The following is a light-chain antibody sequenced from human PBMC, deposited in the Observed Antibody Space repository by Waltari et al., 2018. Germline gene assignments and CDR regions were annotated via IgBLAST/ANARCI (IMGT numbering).Light chain of an antibody. CDR3: QERGRT. Sequence: IVMTQSPATLSVSPGEGATLSCKASQSLSSNLAWYQQKPGQLPRLLIYGASTRATGIPARFSGSGSGTEFTLTISSLQAEEFAVYYCQERGRTFGQGTKVEIK. J-gene: IGKJ1*01. CDR2: GAS. CDR1: QSLSSN. V-gene: IGKV3-15*01.